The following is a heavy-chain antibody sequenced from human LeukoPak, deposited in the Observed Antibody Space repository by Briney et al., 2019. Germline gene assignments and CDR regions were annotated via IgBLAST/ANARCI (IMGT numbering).Heavy chain of an antibody. J-gene: IGHJ4*02. Sequence: GGSLRLSCAASGFTFSSYAMSWVRQAPGKGLEWVSAISGSGGSTYYADSVKGRFTISRDNSKNTLYLQMNSLRAEDTAVYYCAKDERVDAWAVRGVTDDYWGQGTLVTVSS. CDR2: ISGSGGST. D-gene: IGHD3-10*01. CDR3: AKDERVDAWAVRGVTDDY. CDR1: GFTFSSYA. V-gene: IGHV3-23*01.